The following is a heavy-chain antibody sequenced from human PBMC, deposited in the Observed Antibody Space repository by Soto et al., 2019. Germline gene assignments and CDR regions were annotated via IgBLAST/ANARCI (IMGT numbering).Heavy chain of an antibody. J-gene: IGHJ5*02. CDR1: GYTFTNYG. Sequence: QVQLVQSGGEVKKPGASVKVSCKASGYTFTNYGISWVRQAPGQGLEWMAWINVYNGNTKYAQKVQGRVTMTTDTSTCTAYMELRSLRSDDTAVYYCARGVGSGSYYNQYNWFDPWGQGTLVTVSS. D-gene: IGHD3-10*01. CDR2: INVYNGNT. CDR3: ARGVGSGSYYNQYNWFDP. V-gene: IGHV1-18*01.